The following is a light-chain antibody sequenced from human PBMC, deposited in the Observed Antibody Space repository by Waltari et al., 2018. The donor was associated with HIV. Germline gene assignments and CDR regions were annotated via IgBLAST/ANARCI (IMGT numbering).Light chain of an antibody. CDR2: GTS. J-gene: IGKJ4*01. CDR3: QQYKSWPLT. Sequence: EIVMTQSPATLSVSPGDRATLSCTASQSVANSLAWYQQRPGQAPRLLIYGTSTRATGVPARFSGSGSGTEFTLAISSLQSEDFAMYYCQQYKSWPLTFGGGTKVEIK. CDR1: QSVANS. V-gene: IGKV3-15*01.